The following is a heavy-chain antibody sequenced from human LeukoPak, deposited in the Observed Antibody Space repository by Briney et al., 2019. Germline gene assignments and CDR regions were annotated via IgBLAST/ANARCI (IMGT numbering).Heavy chain of an antibody. J-gene: IGHJ4*02. Sequence: ALVKVSCKASGYTFTGYYMHWVRQAPGQGLEWMGWINPNSGGTNYAQKFQGRVTMTRDTSISTAYMELSRLRSDDTAVYYCARDLPGSLTEFDYWGQGTLVTVSS. CDR3: ARDLPGSLTEFDY. V-gene: IGHV1-2*02. D-gene: IGHD3-10*01. CDR2: INPNSGGT. CDR1: GYTFTGYY.